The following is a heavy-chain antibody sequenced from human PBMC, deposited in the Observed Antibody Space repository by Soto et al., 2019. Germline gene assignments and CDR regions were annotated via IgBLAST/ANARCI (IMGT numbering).Heavy chain of an antibody. J-gene: IGHJ4*02. CDR3: ARAPGGPAGPGDY. CDR1: GYTFTSYA. CDR2: INAGNGNT. V-gene: IGHV1-3*01. Sequence: QVQLVQSGAEVKKPGASVKVSCKASGYTFTSYAMHWVRQAPGQRLEWMGWINAGNGNTKYSQKFQGRVTITRDTFASTAYMELSSLRSEDTAVYYCARAPGGPAGPGDYWGQGNLVTVSS. D-gene: IGHD2-15*01.